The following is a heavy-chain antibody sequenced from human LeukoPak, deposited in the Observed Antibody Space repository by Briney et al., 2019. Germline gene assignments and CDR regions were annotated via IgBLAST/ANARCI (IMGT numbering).Heavy chain of an antibody. V-gene: IGHV1-8*01. Sequence: ASVKVSCKASGYTFTNYDIMWVRQATGQGPEWMGWMNSNSGNTGYAQKFQGRVTMTRDTSINTAYMELHSLTSEDTAVYYCARGRGGAVVRGYLDYWGQGTLVTVSS. CDR3: ARGRGGAVVRGYLDY. D-gene: IGHD3-10*01. CDR1: GYTFTNYD. CDR2: MNSNSGNT. J-gene: IGHJ4*02.